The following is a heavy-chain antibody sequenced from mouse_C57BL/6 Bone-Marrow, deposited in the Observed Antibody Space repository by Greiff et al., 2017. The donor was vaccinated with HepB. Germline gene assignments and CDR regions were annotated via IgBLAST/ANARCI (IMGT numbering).Heavy chain of an antibody. V-gene: IGHV5-16*01. CDR1: GFTFSDYY. CDR3: ARDRFITTVGYFDY. CDR2: INYDGSST. D-gene: IGHD1-1*01. J-gene: IGHJ2*01. Sequence: EVKLMESEGGLVQPGSSMKLSCTASGFTFSDYYMAWVRQVPEKGLEWVANINYDGSSTYYLDSLKSRFIISRDNAKNILDLQMSSLKSEDTATYYCARDRFITTVGYFDYWGQGTTLTVSS.